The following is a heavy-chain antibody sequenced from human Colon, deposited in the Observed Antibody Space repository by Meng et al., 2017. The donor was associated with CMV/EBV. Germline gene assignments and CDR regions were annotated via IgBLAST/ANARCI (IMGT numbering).Heavy chain of an antibody. D-gene: IGHD2-2*01. CDR1: GYNLSSIG. V-gene: IGHV1-18*01. CDR2: ISSYNDDT. Sequence: GASVTQPAACAEDSGKSCGYNLSSIGITRGREVAGNGVDWLREISSYNDDTSYAQRFKRRVALTTDPSTRTLYMELGSLTSDDKAMDYCERARDRVGYWGQGTLVTVSS. J-gene: IGHJ4*02. CDR3: ERARDRVGY.